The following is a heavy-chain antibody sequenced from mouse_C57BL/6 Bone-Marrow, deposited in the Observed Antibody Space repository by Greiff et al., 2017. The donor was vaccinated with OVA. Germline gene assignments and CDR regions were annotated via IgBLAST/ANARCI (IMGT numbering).Heavy chain of an antibody. Sequence: EVKLVESGGGLVKPGGSLKLSCAASGFTFSDLGMNWVGQAPGKGREGVAYISSGSSTIYYADTVKGRFTISRDNAKNTLFLQMTSLRSEDTAMYYCARDYGRRGDYFDYWGQGTTLTVSS. V-gene: IGHV5-17*01. CDR3: ARDYGRRGDYFDY. CDR1: GFTFSDLG. D-gene: IGHD1-1*01. J-gene: IGHJ2*01. CDR2: ISSGSSTI.